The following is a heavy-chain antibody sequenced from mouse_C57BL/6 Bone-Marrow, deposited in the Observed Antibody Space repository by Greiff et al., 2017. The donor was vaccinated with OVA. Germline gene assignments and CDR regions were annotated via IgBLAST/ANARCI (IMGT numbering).Heavy chain of an antibody. Sequence: VQLQQSGTVLARPGASVKMSCKTSGYTFTSYWMHWVKQRPGQGLEWIGAIYPGNSDTSYNQKFKGKAKLAAVTSASTAYMELSSLTNEDSAVYYCTRWYYGSSSWFAYWGQGTLVTVSA. CDR3: TRWYYGSSSWFAY. J-gene: IGHJ3*01. CDR2: IYPGNSDT. V-gene: IGHV1-5*01. D-gene: IGHD1-1*01. CDR1: GYTFTSYW.